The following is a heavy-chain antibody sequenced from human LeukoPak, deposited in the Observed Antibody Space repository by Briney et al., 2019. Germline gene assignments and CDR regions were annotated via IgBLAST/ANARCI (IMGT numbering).Heavy chain of an antibody. D-gene: IGHD2-21*01. CDR2: ISDGDDTI. Sequence: PGGSLRLSCVASGFIVSDYYMNWIRQAPRKGLEWRSHISDGDDTIDYADSVKGRFSMSRDNAKNSLYLEVSGLRAEDTAVYYCVRGTYYSGSGLGSWFDPWGQGTLVTVSS. CDR1: GFIVSDYY. CDR3: VRGTYYSGSGLGSWFDP. J-gene: IGHJ5*02. V-gene: IGHV3-11*01.